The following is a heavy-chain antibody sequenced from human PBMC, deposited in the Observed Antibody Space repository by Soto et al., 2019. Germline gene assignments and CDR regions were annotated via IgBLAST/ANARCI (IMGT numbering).Heavy chain of an antibody. CDR1: GYTFSTST. CDR3: AIADYGDDDY. D-gene: IGHD4-17*01. Sequence: LVQSGAEAKKPWTSVKASCTASGYTFSTSTISWVRQAPGQGLEWMGWIKAYSGSTNYAPKLQGRVTMTTDTSTSTAYLELRSLTSDDTAMYYCAIADYGDDDYWGQGTLVTVSS. CDR2: IKAYSGST. J-gene: IGHJ4*02. V-gene: IGHV1-18*04.